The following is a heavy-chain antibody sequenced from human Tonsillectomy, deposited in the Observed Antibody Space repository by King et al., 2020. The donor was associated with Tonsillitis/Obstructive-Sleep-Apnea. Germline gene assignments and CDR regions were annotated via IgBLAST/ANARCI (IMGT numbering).Heavy chain of an antibody. CDR1: GYTFTSYA. D-gene: IGHD2-15*01. CDR3: ARRGYCSGGSCYRVDY. Sequence: QLVQSGSELKKPGASVKVSCKASGYTFTSYAMNWLLQAPGQGLEWMGWINTNTGNPTYAPGFTGRFFFSLDTSVSTAYMQISSLKAEDTAVYYCARRGYCSGGSCYRVDYWGQGTLVTVSS. J-gene: IGHJ4*02. CDR2: INTNTGNP. V-gene: IGHV7-4-1*02.